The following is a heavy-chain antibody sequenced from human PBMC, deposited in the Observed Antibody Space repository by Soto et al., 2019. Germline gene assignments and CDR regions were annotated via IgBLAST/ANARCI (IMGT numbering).Heavy chain of an antibody. Sequence: GGSLRLSCAASGFTVSSNYMSWVRQAPGKGLEWVSVIYSGGSTYYADSVKGRFTISRHNSKNTLYLQMNSLRAEDTAVYYCASSPRAIDGLFDHWGKGTLVTVSS. CDR1: GFTVSSNY. CDR2: IYSGGST. V-gene: IGHV3-53*04. J-gene: IGHJ4*02. CDR3: ASSPRAIDGLFDH. D-gene: IGHD2-21*01.